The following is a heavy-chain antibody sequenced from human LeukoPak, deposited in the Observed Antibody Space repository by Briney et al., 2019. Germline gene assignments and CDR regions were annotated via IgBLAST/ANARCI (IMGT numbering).Heavy chain of an antibody. V-gene: IGHV4-59*01. J-gene: IGHJ3*02. CDR1: GGSISGYY. CDR3: ARERQAGDDAFDI. Sequence: PSETLSLTCTVSGGSISGYYRTWIRQPPGKGLEWIGYIYHSGSTNYNPSLKSRVTISVDTSKNQFSLKLSSVTAADTAVYYCARERQAGDDAFDIWGQGTMVTVSS. CDR2: IYHSGST. D-gene: IGHD3-16*01.